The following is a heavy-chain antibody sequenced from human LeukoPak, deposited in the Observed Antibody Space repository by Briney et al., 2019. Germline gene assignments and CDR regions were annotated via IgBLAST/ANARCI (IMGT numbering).Heavy chain of an antibody. CDR1: GYTFTGYY. CDR3: ARKLSWGELSDY. D-gene: IGHD3-16*02. CDR2: INPNSGGT. V-gene: IGHV1-2*02. Sequence: ASVKVSCKASGYTFTGYYMHWVRQAPGQGLEWMGWINPNSGGTNYAQKFQGRVTMTRDTSISTAYMELRSLRSDDTAVYYCARKLSWGELSDYWGQGTLVTVSS. J-gene: IGHJ4*02.